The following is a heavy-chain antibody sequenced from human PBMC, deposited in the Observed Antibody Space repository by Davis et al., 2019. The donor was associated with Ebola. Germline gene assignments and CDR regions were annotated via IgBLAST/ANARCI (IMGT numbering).Heavy chain of an antibody. CDR1: GDSVSRAG. CDR2: TYYNSKWYN. CDR3: ARGWLRSGMDV. Sequence: HSQTFSLTCAISGDSVSRAGWNWIRQSPSRGLEWLGRTYYNSKWYNDYAVYLKSRININPDTSRNQFSLQLNSVTPEDTAVYYCARGWLRSGMDVWGKGTTVTVSS. J-gene: IGHJ6*04. D-gene: IGHD6-19*01. V-gene: IGHV6-1*01.